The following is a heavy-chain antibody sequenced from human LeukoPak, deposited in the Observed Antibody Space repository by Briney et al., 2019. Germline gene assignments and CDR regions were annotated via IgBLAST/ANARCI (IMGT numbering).Heavy chain of an antibody. Sequence: PGGSLRLSCAASGFTFSSYSMNWVRQAPGKGLEWVSSISSSSSYIYYADSVKGRFTISRDNAKNSLYLQMNSLRAEDTAEYYCARDSSSWHYFDYWGQGTLVTVSS. D-gene: IGHD6-13*01. CDR1: GFTFSSYS. CDR3: ARDSSSWHYFDY. CDR2: ISSSSSYI. V-gene: IGHV3-21*01. J-gene: IGHJ4*02.